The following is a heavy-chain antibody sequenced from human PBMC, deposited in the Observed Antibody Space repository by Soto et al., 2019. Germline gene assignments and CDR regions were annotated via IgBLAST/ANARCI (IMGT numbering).Heavy chain of an antibody. CDR1: GYTFTSYG. Sequence: QVQLVQSGAEVKKPGASVKVSCKASGYTFTSYGITWVRQAPGQGLEWMGWINVYNGNTNYAQKLQGRVTMTTDTSTSTASRELRSLRSDDTAVYYCARDLGAGLVDYWGQGTLVTVSS. V-gene: IGHV1-18*01. D-gene: IGHD6-19*01. CDR2: INVYNGNT. J-gene: IGHJ4*02. CDR3: ARDLGAGLVDY.